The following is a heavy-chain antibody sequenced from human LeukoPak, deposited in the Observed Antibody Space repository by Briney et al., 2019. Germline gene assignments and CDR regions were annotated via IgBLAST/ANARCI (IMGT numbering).Heavy chain of an antibody. CDR3: ARGLTMETTIWDY. D-gene: IGHD3-3*01. CDR2: IYYRGST. CDR1: GGSISSYY. J-gene: IGHJ4*02. Sequence: PSETLSLTCTVSGGSISSYYWSWIRQPPGKGLEWIGNIYYRGSTNYNPSLKSRVTISVDTSKNQFSLKLSSVTAADTAVYYCARGLTMETTIWDYWGQGTLVTVSS. V-gene: IGHV4-59*01.